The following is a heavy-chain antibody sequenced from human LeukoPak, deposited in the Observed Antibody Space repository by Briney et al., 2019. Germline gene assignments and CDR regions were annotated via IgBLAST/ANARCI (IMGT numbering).Heavy chain of an antibody. CDR2: IYHSGST. D-gene: IGHD1-26*01. CDR3: ARVGAHDFDY. V-gene: IGHV4-38-2*01. Sequence: SETLSLTCAGSGYSISSGYYWGWIRQPPGKGLEWIGSIYHSGSTYYNPSLKSRVTISVDTSKNQFSLKLSSVTAADTAVYYCARVGAHDFDYWGQGTRVTVSS. CDR1: GYSISSGYY. J-gene: IGHJ4*02.